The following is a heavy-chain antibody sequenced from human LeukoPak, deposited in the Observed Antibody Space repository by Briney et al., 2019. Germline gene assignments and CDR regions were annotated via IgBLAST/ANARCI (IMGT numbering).Heavy chain of an antibody. CDR1: GASMNGHY. V-gene: IGHV4-59*11. CDR3: ARVFRGAVTSNWFDP. D-gene: IGHD3-3*01. CDR2: ISDSGST. J-gene: IGHJ5*02. Sequence: PSETLSLTCNVSGASMNGHYWTWIRLSPGKGLEWISYISDSGSTSYNPSLKSRVIMALEASKTEFSLRLNSVTVADTAVYYCARVFRGAVTSNWFDPWGQGTLVTVSS.